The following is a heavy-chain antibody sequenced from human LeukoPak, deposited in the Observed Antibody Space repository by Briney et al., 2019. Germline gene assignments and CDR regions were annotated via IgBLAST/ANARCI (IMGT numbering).Heavy chain of an antibody. CDR3: AREWFGEFPPDY. CDR1: GFTFSSYS. CDR2: ISSSSSYI. Sequence: PGGSLRLSCAASGFTFSSYSVNWVRQAPGKGLEWVSSISSSSSYIYYADSVKGRFTISRDNAKNSLYLQMNSLRAEDTAVYYCAREWFGEFPPDYWGQGTLVTVSS. V-gene: IGHV3-21*01. D-gene: IGHD3-10*01. J-gene: IGHJ4*02.